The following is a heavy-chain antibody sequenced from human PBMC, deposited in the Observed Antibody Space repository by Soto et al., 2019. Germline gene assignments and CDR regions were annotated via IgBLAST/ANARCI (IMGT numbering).Heavy chain of an antibody. Sequence: GASVKVSCKASGYTFTSYGISWVRQAPGHGLEWMGWISAYNGNTNYAQKLQGRVTMTTDTSTSTAYMELRSLRSDDTAVYYCARDDKKQQLVRRDYYYYGMDVWGQGTTVTVSS. D-gene: IGHD6-13*01. CDR2: ISAYNGNT. V-gene: IGHV1-18*01. J-gene: IGHJ6*02. CDR3: ARDDKKQQLVRRDYYYYGMDV. CDR1: GYTFTSYG.